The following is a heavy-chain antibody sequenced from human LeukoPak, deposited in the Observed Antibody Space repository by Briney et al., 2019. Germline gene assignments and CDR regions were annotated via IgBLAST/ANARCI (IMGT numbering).Heavy chain of an antibody. CDR2: INPSGGST. Sequence: ASEKVSCKASGYTFTSYYMHWVRQAPGQGLEWMGIINPSGGSTNYAQKFQGRVTITADKSTSTAYMELSSLRSEDTAVYYCARELGYGAAADDDLYYYYMDVWGKGTTVTVSS. CDR3: ARELGYGAAADDDLYYYYMDV. D-gene: IGHD6-13*01. V-gene: IGHV1-46*01. J-gene: IGHJ6*03. CDR1: GYTFTSYY.